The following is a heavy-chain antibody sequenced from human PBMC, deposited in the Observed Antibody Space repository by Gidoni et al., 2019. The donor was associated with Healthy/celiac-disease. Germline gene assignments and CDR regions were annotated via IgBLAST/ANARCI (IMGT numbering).Heavy chain of an antibody. CDR1: GFTVSSNY. Sequence: EVQVVESGGGLVQPGGSPRLSCAASGFTVSSNYMSSVRQAPGKGLEWVSVIYNDGSTYYADSVKGRFTISRDNSKNTLHLQMNSLRTEDTAVYYCAASKGGRYWGQGTLVTVSS. CDR3: AASKGGRY. CDR2: IYNDGST. J-gene: IGHJ4*02. V-gene: IGHV3-66*02. D-gene: IGHD3-16*01.